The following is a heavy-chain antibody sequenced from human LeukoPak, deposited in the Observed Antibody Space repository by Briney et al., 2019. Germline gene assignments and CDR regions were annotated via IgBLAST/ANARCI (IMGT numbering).Heavy chain of an antibody. Sequence: PGGSLRLSCAASGFTFSNYAIAWVRQAPGKGLEWVSAISSGGDNTFYADSVKGRFTISRDNSKNTLYLQLNSLRGEDTALYYCASRDPCSGGTCYGLSYWGQGTLVTVSS. V-gene: IGHV3-23*01. J-gene: IGHJ4*02. CDR2: ISSGGDNT. D-gene: IGHD2-15*01. CDR1: GFTFSNYA. CDR3: ASRDPCSGGTCYGLSY.